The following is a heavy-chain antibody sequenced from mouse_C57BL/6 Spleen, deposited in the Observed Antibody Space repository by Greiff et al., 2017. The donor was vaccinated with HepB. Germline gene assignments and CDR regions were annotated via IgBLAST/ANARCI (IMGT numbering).Heavy chain of an antibody. D-gene: IGHD2-2*01. V-gene: IGHV1-26*01. CDR1: GYTFTDYY. CDR2: INPNNGGT. Sequence: VQLQQSGPELVKPGASVKISCKASGYTFTDYYMNWVKQSHGKSLEWIGDINPNNGGTSYNQKFKGKATLTVDKSSSTAYMELRSLTSEDSAVYYCARSYYGYDGDLFAYWGQGTLVTVSA. CDR3: ARSYYGYDGDLFAY. J-gene: IGHJ3*01.